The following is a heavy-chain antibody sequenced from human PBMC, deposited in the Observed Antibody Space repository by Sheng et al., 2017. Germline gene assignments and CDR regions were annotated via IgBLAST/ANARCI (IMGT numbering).Heavy chain of an antibody. D-gene: IGHD3-3*01. CDR2: ISGSGGST. J-gene: IGHJ3*02. V-gene: IGHV3-23*01. Sequence: EVQLLESGGGLVQPGGSLRLSCAASGFTFSSYAMSWVRQAPGKGLEWVSAISGSGGSTYYADSVKGRFTISRDNSKNTLYLQMNSLRAEDTAVYYCAKGASGYLEWLFHDAFDIWGQGTMVTVSS. CDR3: AKGASGYLEWLFHDAFDI. CDR1: GFTFSSYA.